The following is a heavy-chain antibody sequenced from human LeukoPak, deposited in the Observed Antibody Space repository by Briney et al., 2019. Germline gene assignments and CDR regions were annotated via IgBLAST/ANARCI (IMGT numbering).Heavy chain of an antibody. Sequence: SETLSLTCTVSGGSISSGSYFWSWVRQPPGKGLEWIGRIYTSGSTNYSPSLKSRVTISLDTSKSQFSLKLSSVTAADTAVYYCARDPYYYYMDVWGKGNPGHRLL. CDR2: IYTSGST. J-gene: IGHJ6*03. V-gene: IGHV4-61*02. CDR1: GGSISSGSYF. CDR3: ARDPYYYYMDV.